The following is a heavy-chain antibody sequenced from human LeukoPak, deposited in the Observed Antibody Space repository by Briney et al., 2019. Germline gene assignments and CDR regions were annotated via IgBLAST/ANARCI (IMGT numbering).Heavy chain of an antibody. CDR1: GFTVSSSY. V-gene: IGHV3-23*01. J-gene: IGHJ4*02. CDR2: ISGSGGST. D-gene: IGHD1-7*01. Sequence: PGGSLRLSCAASGFTVSSSYMSWVRQAPGKGLEWVSAISGSGGSTYYADSVKGRFTISRDNSKNTLYLQMNSLRAEDTAVYYCAKVGWNYYFDYWGQGTLVTVSS. CDR3: AKVGWNYYFDY.